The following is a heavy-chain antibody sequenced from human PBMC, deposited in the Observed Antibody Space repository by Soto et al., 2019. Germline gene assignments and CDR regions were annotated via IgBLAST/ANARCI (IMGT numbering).Heavy chain of an antibody. CDR3: VRDGTKSLRDWFDP. Sequence: LSLTCTVSGASISGFYWSWIRKSAGKGLEWIGRIYATGTTDYNPSLKSRVMMSVDTSKKQFSLKLRSVTAADTAVYYCVRDGTKSLRDWFDPWGQGISVTVSS. D-gene: IGHD1-1*01. J-gene: IGHJ5*02. CDR1: GASISGFY. V-gene: IGHV4-4*07. CDR2: IYATGTT.